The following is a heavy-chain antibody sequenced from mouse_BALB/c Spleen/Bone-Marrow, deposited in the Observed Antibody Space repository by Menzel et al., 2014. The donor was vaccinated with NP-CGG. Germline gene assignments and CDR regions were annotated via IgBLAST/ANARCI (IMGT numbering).Heavy chain of an antibody. Sequence: EVQLQQSGAELVKPGASVKLSCTASGFNIKDTYMHWVKQRPEQGLEWIGRIDPANGNTKYDPKFQGKATITADTSSNTAYLQLSGLTSEDTAVYYCARWEYYAMDYWGQGTSVTVSP. CDR2: IDPANGNT. CDR1: GFNIKDTY. J-gene: IGHJ4*01. CDR3: ARWEYYAMDY. V-gene: IGHV14-3*02. D-gene: IGHD4-1*01.